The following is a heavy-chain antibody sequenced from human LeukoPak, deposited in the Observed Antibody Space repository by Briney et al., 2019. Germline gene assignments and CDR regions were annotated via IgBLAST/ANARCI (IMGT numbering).Heavy chain of an antibody. CDR3: ARDRDWYFDL. CDR2: IRYDGSNK. J-gene: IGHJ2*01. CDR1: GFTFSSYG. Sequence: GGSLRLSCAASGFTFSSYGMHWVRQAPGKGLEWVAFIRYDGSNKYYADSVKGRFTISRDNAKNSLYLQMNSLRAEDTAVYYCARDRDWYFDLWGRGTLVTVPS. D-gene: IGHD3-10*01. V-gene: IGHV3-30*02.